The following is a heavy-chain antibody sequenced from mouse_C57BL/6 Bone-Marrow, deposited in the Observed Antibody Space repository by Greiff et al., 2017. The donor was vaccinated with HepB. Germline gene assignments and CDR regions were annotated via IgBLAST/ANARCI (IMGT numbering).Heavy chain of an antibody. J-gene: IGHJ4*01. CDR3: AISPDLYAMDY. Sequence: EVKVVESGGGLVKPGGSLKLSCAASGFTFSDYGMHWVRQAPEKGLEWVAYISSGSSTIYYADTVKGRFTISRDNAQNTLFLQMTSLRSEDTAMYYCAISPDLYAMDYWGQGTSVTVSS. D-gene: IGHD2-4*01. CDR1: GFTFSDYG. CDR2: ISSGSSTI. V-gene: IGHV5-17*01.